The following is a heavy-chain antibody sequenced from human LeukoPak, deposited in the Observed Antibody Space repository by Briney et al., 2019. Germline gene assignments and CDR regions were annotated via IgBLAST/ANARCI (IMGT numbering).Heavy chain of an antibody. Sequence: PGGSLKLSCAASGFSFSGPGIHWVRQASGKGLEWVARIRSKAGNYVTAYAASVKGRFTITRNDSNNTAYLQMDSLKTEDTAVYYWTSDPDKTQFMFDYWGQGTLVTVSS. J-gene: IGHJ4*02. CDR3: TSDPDKTQFMFDY. D-gene: IGHD3-16*01. V-gene: IGHV3-73*01. CDR2: IRSKAGNYVT. CDR1: GFSFSGPG.